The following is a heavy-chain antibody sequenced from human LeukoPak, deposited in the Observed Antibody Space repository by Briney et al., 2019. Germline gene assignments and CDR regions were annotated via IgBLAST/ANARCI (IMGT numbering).Heavy chain of an antibody. Sequence: ASVKVSCKASGYTFIDYYMHWVRQAPGQGLEWMGWINPNTGDINYAQKFQGRVTMTRDTSTSTAYMELSRLRSDDTAVYYCARLNSRIRGVIKRYYFDYWGQGTLVTVSS. D-gene: IGHD3-10*01. V-gene: IGHV1-2*02. J-gene: IGHJ4*02. CDR2: INPNTGDI. CDR1: GYTFIDYY. CDR3: ARLNSRIRGVIKRYYFDY.